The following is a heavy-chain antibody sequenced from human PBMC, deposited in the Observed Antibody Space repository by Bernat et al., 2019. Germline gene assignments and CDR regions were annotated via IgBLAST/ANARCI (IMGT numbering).Heavy chain of an antibody. V-gene: IGHV3-21*01. Sequence: EVQLVESGGGLVKPGGSLRLSCAASGFTFSSYSMNWVRQAPGKGLEWVSSISSSSSYIYNAYSVKRRFTISRDNAKNALCLQMNSLRAEDTAVYYCARVSGYDPPHYDYWGQGTLVTVSS. CDR1: GFTFSSYS. CDR3: ARVSGYDPPHYDY. D-gene: IGHD5-12*01. J-gene: IGHJ4*01. CDR2: ISSSSSYI.